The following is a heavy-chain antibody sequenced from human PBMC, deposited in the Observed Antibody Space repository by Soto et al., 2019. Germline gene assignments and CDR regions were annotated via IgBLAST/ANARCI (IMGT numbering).Heavy chain of an antibody. CDR1: GFTVSSNY. Sequence: GGSLRLSCAASGFTVSSNYMSWVRQAPGKGLEWVSVIYSGGSTYYADSVKGRFTISGDNSKNTLYLQMNSLRAEDTAVYYCARETASTRGAFDIWGQGTMVTVSS. J-gene: IGHJ3*02. D-gene: IGHD2-2*01. V-gene: IGHV3-66*01. CDR3: ARETASTRGAFDI. CDR2: IYSGGST.